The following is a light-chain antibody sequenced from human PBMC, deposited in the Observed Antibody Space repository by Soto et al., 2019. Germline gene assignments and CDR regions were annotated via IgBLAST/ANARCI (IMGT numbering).Light chain of an antibody. Sequence: EIVLTQSPGTLSLSAGERATLSCRASQSVSSSYLAWYQKKPDQAPRLLISGASSSAAGIADRFSGSGSGTTFTSTISRLEPEDYAAYYCRQHGRSLPLTFGQGTRVEIK. CDR3: RQHGRSLPLT. J-gene: IGKJ1*01. V-gene: IGKV3-20*01. CDR2: GAS. CDR1: QSVSSSY.